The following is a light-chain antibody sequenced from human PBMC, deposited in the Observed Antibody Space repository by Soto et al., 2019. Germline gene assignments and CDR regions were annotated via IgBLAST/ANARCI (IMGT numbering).Light chain of an antibody. CDR3: ATWDDSRNGV. CDR2: TNN. V-gene: IGLV1-44*01. Sequence: QSVLTQPPSASGTHGQRLTISCSGSTSNIESHPVNWFQQVPGAAPKLLIKTNNQRPSGVPDRFSGSKSGASASLAISGLQSEDEGTYYCATWDDSRNGVFGSGTKVTVL. J-gene: IGLJ1*01. CDR1: TSNIESHP.